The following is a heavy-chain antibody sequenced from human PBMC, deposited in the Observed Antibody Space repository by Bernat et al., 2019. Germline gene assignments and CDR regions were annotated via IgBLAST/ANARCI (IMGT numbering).Heavy chain of an antibody. Sequence: EVQLVESGGGLVQPGGSLRLSCAASGFSFSSYWMHCVRQAPGKGLLWVSQINPDGTTTTYADSVKGRFTVSRDNAKNTLYLQMNSLRVEDTAVYYCVRISRGDGNYWGQGTLVTVSS. V-gene: IGHV3-74*03. CDR1: GFSFSSYW. J-gene: IGHJ4*02. D-gene: IGHD3-3*01. CDR2: INPDGTTT. CDR3: VRISRGDGNY.